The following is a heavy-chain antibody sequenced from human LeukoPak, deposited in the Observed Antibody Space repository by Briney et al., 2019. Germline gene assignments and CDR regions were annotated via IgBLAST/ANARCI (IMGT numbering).Heavy chain of an antibody. CDR1: GFTFSSYP. Sequence: GGSLRLSCAAPGFTFSSYPMSWVRQAPGKGLEWASTISNTGASTYYADSVKGRFTISRDNPKNTLYLQMDSLRAEDTAVYYCAKNHEHGRYAGFDFWAEGALVAVSS. CDR2: ISNTGAST. D-gene: IGHD2-2*01. J-gene: IGHJ3*01. CDR3: AKNHEHGRYAGFDF. V-gene: IGHV3-23*01.